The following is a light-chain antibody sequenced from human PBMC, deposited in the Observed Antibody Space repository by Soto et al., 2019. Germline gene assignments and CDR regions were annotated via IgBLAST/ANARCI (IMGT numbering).Light chain of an antibody. CDR3: ISYAGSDTYV. CDR2: DVN. J-gene: IGLJ1*01. Sequence: QSVLTQPPSASGSPGQSVTISCTGTSSDVGAYNYVSWYQQHPAKAPKLMIYDVNKRPSGVPDRFSGSKSGNTASLTVSGLQADDEADYYCISYAGSDTYVFGPGTKVTVL. V-gene: IGLV2-8*01. CDR1: SSDVGAYNY.